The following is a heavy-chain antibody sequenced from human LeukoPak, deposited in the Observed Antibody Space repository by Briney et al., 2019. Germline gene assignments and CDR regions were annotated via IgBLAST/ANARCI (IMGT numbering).Heavy chain of an antibody. J-gene: IGHJ4*02. CDR1: GYSISSGYF. D-gene: IGHD2/OR15-2a*01. Sequence: PSETLSLTCTVSGYSISSGYFWGWMRQPPGKGLEWIGEINHSGSTNYNPSLKSRVTISVDTSKNQFSLKLSSVTAADTAVYYCARGSLSVPPTFDYWGQGTLVTVSS. CDR2: INHSGST. CDR3: ARGSLSVPPTFDY. V-gene: IGHV4-38-2*02.